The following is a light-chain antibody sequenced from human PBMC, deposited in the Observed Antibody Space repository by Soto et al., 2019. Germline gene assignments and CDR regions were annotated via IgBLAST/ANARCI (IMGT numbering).Light chain of an antibody. CDR1: QSISSW. CDR3: QQYNSYWT. Sequence: DIQMTQSPSTLSASVGDIVTITCRASQSISSWLAWYQQQPGKAPKLLIYKASSLESGVPSRFSGSGSGTEFTLTISSLQPDDFATYYCQQYNSYWTFGQGTKVDIK. V-gene: IGKV1-5*03. CDR2: KAS. J-gene: IGKJ1*01.